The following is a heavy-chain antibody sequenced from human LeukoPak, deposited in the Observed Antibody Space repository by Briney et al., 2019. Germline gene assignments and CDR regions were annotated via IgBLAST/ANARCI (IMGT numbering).Heavy chain of an antibody. CDR3: ARDREMGTIRNGFDV. CDR1: GFTFSAYS. J-gene: IGHJ3*01. V-gene: IGHV3-21*01. Sequence: PGGSLRLSCAASGFTFSAYSMNWVRQAPGKGLEWVSSISTSSSYIYYADSMKGRFTVSRDNAKNSLFLQVNSLRAEDTALYYCARDREMGTIRNGFDVWGQGTIVSVSS. D-gene: IGHD5-24*01. CDR2: ISTSSSYI.